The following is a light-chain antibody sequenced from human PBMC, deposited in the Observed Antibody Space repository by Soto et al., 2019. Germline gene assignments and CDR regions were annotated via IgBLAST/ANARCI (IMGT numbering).Light chain of an antibody. V-gene: IGLV2-14*01. Sequence: QSVLTQPASVSGSPGQSITISCTGTSSDVGDYNYVSWYQHHPGKAPKLIIHEVSNRPSGVSNRFSGSKSGNTASLTISGLQAEDEADYYCSSYTSSSPFVVFXGGTQTTVL. CDR3: SSYTSSSPFVV. CDR2: EVS. CDR1: SSDVGDYNY. J-gene: IGLJ2*01.